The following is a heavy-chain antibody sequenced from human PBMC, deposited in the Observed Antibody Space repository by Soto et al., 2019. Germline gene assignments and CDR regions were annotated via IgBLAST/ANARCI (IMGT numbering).Heavy chain of an antibody. CDR2: IIPIFGTA. D-gene: IGHD2-2*01. V-gene: IGHV1-69*12. CDR3: ARGPDIVLGPAALSWFDP. J-gene: IGHJ5*02. Sequence: QVQLVQSGAEVKKPGSSVKVSCKASGGTFSSYAISWVRQAPGQGLEWMGGIIPIFGTANYAQKFQGRVTITADESTSTAYMGLSSLRSEDTAVYYCARGPDIVLGPAALSWFDPWGQGTLVTVSS. CDR1: GGTFSSYA.